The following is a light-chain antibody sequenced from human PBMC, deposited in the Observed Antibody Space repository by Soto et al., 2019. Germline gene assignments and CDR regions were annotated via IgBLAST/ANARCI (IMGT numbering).Light chain of an antibody. CDR2: DAS. Sequence: DIQMTQSPSSLSASVGDRVTITCQASQDITNYLNWYQQKPGRAPRLLLYDASSLETGVPSRFSGSGSGTYFTLTLSSLQPEDVATYYCQHYDHLPITFGQGTRLEMK. V-gene: IGKV1-33*01. CDR3: QHYDHLPIT. CDR1: QDITNY. J-gene: IGKJ5*01.